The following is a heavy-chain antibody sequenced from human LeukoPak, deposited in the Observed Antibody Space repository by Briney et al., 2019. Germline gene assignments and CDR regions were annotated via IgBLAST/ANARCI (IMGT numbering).Heavy chain of an antibody. CDR3: AMDPNWMPGS. CDR2: ISDSGGGT. J-gene: IGHJ5*02. V-gene: IGHV3-23*01. CDR1: GFTFYDYG. Sequence: PGGSLRLSCAASGFTFYDYGMSWVRQAPGKGLEWVSGISDSGGGTFYADSVKGRFTISRDNAKNTLYLQVNSLRAEDTAVYYCAMDPNWMPGSWGQGTLVTVSS. D-gene: IGHD2-2*01.